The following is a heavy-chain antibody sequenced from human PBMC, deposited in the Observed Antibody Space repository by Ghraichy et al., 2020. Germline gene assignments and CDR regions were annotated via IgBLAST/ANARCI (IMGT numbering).Heavy chain of an antibody. CDR2: IDWDDDK. CDR3: ARIVISTDSGYFFDY. D-gene: IGHD3-22*01. J-gene: IGHJ4*02. V-gene: IGHV2-70*11. CDR1: GFSLSTSGMC. Sequence: SGPTLVKPTQTLTLTCTFSGFSLSTSGMCVSWIRQPPGKALEWLARIDWDDDKYYSTSLKTRLTISKDTSKNQVVLTMTNMDPVDTATYYCARIVISTDSGYFFDYWGQGTLVTVSS.